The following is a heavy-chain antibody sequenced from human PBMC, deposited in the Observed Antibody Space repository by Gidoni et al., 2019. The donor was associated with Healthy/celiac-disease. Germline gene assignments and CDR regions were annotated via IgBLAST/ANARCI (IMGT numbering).Heavy chain of an antibody. CDR1: GFTFSCYA. V-gene: IGHV3-23*01. CDR2: ISGSGGST. CDR3: APDLFLGYGDYREGTDY. D-gene: IGHD4-17*01. J-gene: IGHJ4*02. Sequence: EVQLLESGGGLVQPGGSLRLSCAASGFTFSCYAMSWVRQAPGKGLEWVSAISGSGGSTYYADSVKGRFTISRDNSKNTLYLQMNSLRAEDTAVYYCAPDLFLGYGDYREGTDYWGQGTLVTVSS.